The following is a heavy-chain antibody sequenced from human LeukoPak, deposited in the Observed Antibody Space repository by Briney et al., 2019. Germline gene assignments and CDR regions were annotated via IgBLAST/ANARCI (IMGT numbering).Heavy chain of an antibody. CDR2: ISTSSSYI. Sequence: PGGSLRLSCAASGFAFSSYSLNWVRQAPGKGLEWVSSISTSSSYIYYADTVKGRFTISRDNSKNTLYVQMNGLRAEDTAVYYCAKDRGSSSSAYGMDVWGQGTTVTVSS. D-gene: IGHD1-26*01. V-gene: IGHV3-21*01. CDR3: AKDRGSSSSAYGMDV. J-gene: IGHJ6*02. CDR1: GFAFSSYS.